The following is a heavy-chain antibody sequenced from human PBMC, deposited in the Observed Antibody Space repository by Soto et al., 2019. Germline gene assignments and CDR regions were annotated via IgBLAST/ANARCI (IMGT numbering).Heavy chain of an antibody. D-gene: IGHD2-21*02. CDR2: IYSGGST. V-gene: IGHV3-53*04. Sequence: EVQLVESGGGLVQPGGSLRLSCAASGFTVSSNYMSWVRQAPGKGLEWVSVIYSGGSTYYADSVKGRFTISRHNSTNTLYIQMNSLRAEDTAVNFCAIGPDCGGDCRNWFASWGQGTRVTVSS. CDR3: AIGPDCGGDCRNWFAS. J-gene: IGHJ5*01. CDR1: GFTVSSNY.